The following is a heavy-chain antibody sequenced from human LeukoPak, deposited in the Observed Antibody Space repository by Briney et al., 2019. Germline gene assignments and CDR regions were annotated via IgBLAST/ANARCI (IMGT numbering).Heavy chain of an antibody. CDR2: ISAYNGDT. Sequence: GASVKVSCRTSGYTFTHYAISWVRRAPRLGLEWMGWISAYNGDTNYAQELQGRVTLTTDTSTSTAYLELRSLRSDDTAVYYCARGGGLVPGTWFGPWGQGTLVTVSS. D-gene: IGHD6-19*01. CDR1: GYTFTHYA. V-gene: IGHV1-18*01. CDR3: ARGGGLVPGTWFGP. J-gene: IGHJ5*02.